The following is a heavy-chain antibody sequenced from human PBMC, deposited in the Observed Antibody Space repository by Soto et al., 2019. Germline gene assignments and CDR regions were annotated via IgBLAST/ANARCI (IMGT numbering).Heavy chain of an antibody. CDR1: GGSISSGDYY. D-gene: IGHD3-22*01. V-gene: IGHV4-30-4*01. CDR3: ARDYYDSSGTQYYFDY. J-gene: IGHJ4*02. CDR2: IYYSGST. Sequence: TLSLTCTVSGGSISSGDYYWSWIRQPPGKGLEWIGYIYYSGSTYYNPSLKSRVTISVDTSKNQFSLKLSSVTAADTAVYYCARDYYDSSGTQYYFDYWGQGTLVTVSS.